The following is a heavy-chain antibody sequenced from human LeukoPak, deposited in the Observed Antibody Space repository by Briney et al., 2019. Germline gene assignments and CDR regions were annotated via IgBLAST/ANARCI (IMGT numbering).Heavy chain of an antibody. J-gene: IGHJ6*01. CDR3: SGLYNYGMYV. V-gene: IGHV3-33*03. Sequence: GRSLRLSCAASGFTFSSYGMHWVRQAPGKGLEWVAVIWYDGSNEYYADSVKGRFTISRDNAKNSLYLQMNSLRAEDTAVYYCSGLYNYGMYVWGQGTTVTVSS. CDR1: GFTFSSYG. CDR2: IWYDGSNE.